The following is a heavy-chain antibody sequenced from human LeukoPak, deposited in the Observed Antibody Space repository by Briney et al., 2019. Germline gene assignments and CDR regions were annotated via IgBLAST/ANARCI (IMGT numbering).Heavy chain of an antibody. CDR1: GGSISTYY. CDR2: IYHSGST. D-gene: IGHD1-26*01. CDR3: ARAVEATQGGHYYYYYMDV. V-gene: IGHV4-59*07. J-gene: IGHJ6*03. Sequence: SDLLSLTCTVSGGSISTYYWTWIRQPPGKGLEWIGSIYHSGSTNYNPSLKSRVTISLDTSKNQFSLKLTSVTAADTAVYYCARAVEATQGGHYYYYYMDVWGKGATVTVSS.